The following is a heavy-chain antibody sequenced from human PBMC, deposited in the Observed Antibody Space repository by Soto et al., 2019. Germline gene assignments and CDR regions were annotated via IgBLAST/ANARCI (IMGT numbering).Heavy chain of an antibody. CDR2: ISGSGGIT. CDR3: AKGRLDFWTGYPDYYYYGVDV. D-gene: IGHD3-3*01. J-gene: IGHJ6*02. CDR1: GITFSNYA. Sequence: EVQVLESGGGLVQPGGSLRLSCVASGITFSNYAMIWVRQAPGKGLEWVSGISGSGGITYYSDSVKGQFTISRDNSKNTLFLQMNSLRAEDTAVYFCAKGRLDFWTGYPDYYYYGVDVWGQGTTVTVSS. V-gene: IGHV3-23*01.